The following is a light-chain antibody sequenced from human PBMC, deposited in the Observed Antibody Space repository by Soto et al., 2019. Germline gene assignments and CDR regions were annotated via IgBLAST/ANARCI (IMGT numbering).Light chain of an antibody. Sequence: DIEMTQSPSTLSVSLGERATLSCRASQTVSSNLAWYQQKPGKAPRLLIYEATTRASGIPSRFSGSGSGTEFSISMEELRAEDYCLHYNPQSEAFGRGTKVDIK. CDR3: PQSEA. J-gene: IGKJ1*01. CDR2: EAT. V-gene: IGKV3-15*01. CDR1: QTVSSN.